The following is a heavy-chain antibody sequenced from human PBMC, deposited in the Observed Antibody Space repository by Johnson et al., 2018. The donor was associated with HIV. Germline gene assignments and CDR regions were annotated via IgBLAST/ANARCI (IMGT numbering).Heavy chain of an antibody. J-gene: IGHJ3*02. V-gene: IGHV3-30*04. CDR3: ARVGGCGGDCYSGYDAFDI. CDR2: ISYDGSNK. D-gene: IGHD2-21*01. CDR1: GFTFSSYA. Sequence: QVQLVESGGGVVQPGRSLRLSCAASGFTFSSYAMHWVRQAPGKGLEWVAVISYDGSNKYDADSVKGRFTISRDNSKNTLYLQMNSLRAEDTAVYYCARVGGCGGDCYSGYDAFDIWGQWTMVTVSS.